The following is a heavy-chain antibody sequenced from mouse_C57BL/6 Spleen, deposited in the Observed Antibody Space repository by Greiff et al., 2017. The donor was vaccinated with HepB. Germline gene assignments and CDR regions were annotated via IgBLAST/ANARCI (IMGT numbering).Heavy chain of an antibody. D-gene: IGHD4-1*01. Sequence: EVHLVESGGGLVKPGGSLKLSCAASGFTFSSYAMSWVRQTPEKRLEWVATISDGGSYTYYPDNVKGRFTISRDNAKNNLYLQMSHLKSEDTAMYYCARVPNLDYFDYWGQGTTLTVSS. J-gene: IGHJ2*01. CDR2: ISDGGSYT. V-gene: IGHV5-4*01. CDR3: ARVPNLDYFDY. CDR1: GFTFSSYA.